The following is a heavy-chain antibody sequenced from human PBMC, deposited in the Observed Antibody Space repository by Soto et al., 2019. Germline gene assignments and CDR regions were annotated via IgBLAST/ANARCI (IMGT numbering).Heavy chain of an antibody. CDR1: GGTFSSYA. J-gene: IGHJ5*02. CDR3: ARTIAATNWFDP. Sequence: SVKVSCKASGGTFSSYAISWVRQAPGQGLEWMGGIIPIFGTANYAQKFQGRVTITADESTSTAYMELSSLRSEDTAVYYCARTIAATNWFDPWGQGTLVTVSS. CDR2: IIPIFGTA. V-gene: IGHV1-69*13. D-gene: IGHD6-6*01.